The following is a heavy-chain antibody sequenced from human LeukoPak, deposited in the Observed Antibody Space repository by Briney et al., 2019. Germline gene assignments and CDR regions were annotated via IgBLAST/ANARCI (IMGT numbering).Heavy chain of an antibody. D-gene: IGHD6-13*01. CDR3: ATVAAGMG. Sequence: SVKVSCKASGYTFTGYYMHWVRQAPGQGLEWMGWINPNSGGTNYAQQFQGRVTMTRDTSIGTAYIELSRLTSDDTAVYYCATVAAGMGWGQGTLVTVSS. CDR2: INPNSGGT. V-gene: IGHV1-2*02. CDR1: GYTFTGYY. J-gene: IGHJ4*02.